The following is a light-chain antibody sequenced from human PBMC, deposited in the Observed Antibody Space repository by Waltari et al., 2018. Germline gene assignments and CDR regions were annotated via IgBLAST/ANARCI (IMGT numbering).Light chain of an antibody. J-gene: IGKJ2*01. Sequence: DIQMTQSPSTLSASAGDRDTITRRASQSIIRWLAWYHPKPVKAPKLLVYEASHLQSGVTSRFSGSGSGTEFTLTISSLQPDDFAIYFCQHYNAFYAFGQGTKLEIK. CDR1: QSIIRW. CDR2: EAS. CDR3: QHYNAFYA. V-gene: IGKV1-5*03.